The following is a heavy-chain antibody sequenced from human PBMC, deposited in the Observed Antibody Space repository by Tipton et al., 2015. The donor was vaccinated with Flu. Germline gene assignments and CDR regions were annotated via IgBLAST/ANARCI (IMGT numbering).Heavy chain of an antibody. Sequence: QLVQSGAEVKKPGESLKISCKASGYNFTNHWIGWVRQMPGKGLEWMGIIWPDDSDTKYSPSFQGQVIISADKSISTAYLQWSSLKASDTAMFYCARHGDPIYGMDVWGQGTTVTVSS. CDR3: ARHGDPIYGMDV. D-gene: IGHD4-17*01. V-gene: IGHV5-51*01. CDR2: IWPDDSDT. J-gene: IGHJ6*02. CDR1: GYNFTNHW.